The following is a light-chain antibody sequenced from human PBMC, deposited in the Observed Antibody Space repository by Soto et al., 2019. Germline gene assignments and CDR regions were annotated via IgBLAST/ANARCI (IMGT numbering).Light chain of an antibody. CDR1: SSDVGGYNY. CDR3: SSYKSSSTYV. V-gene: IGLV2-14*01. Sequence: QSALTQPASVPGSPGQSITISCTGTSSDVGGYNYVSWYQQHPGKAPKLMIYEVSNRPSGVSNRFSGSKSGNTASLTISGLQAEDEAAYYCSSYKSSSTYVFGTGTKVTVL. J-gene: IGLJ1*01. CDR2: EVS.